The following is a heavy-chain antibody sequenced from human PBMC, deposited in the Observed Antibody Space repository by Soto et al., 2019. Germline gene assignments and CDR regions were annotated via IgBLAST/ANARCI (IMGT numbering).Heavy chain of an antibody. Sequence: SETLSLTFGVFGGSFMDYYWSWIRQPPGKGLEWIGHINDSGSSNYNPSLKSRVTISIDTSTNQFSLTLSSVTAAHTAAYYCARAPEGQNDILTGYYSRHYYGMDVWGQGNKVTVSS. CDR1: GGSFMDYY. D-gene: IGHD3-9*01. J-gene: IGHJ6*02. V-gene: IGHV4-34*01. CDR2: INDSGSS. CDR3: ARAPEGQNDILTGYYSRHYYGMDV.